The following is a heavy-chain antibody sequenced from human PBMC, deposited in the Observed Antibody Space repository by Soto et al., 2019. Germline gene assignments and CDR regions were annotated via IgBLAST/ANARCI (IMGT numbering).Heavy chain of an antibody. J-gene: IGHJ6*02. CDR3: AVHLGENYYTMDV. CDR1: GFTFSTFV. D-gene: IGHD3-10*01. Sequence: EVQLLESGGGWVQPGGSLRLSCAASGFTFSTFVMTWVRQVPGEGLEWISSITGSGKSAYYADSVKGRVTISRDNSKNTLYLKISSLGVDDTAVYHCAVHLGENYYTMDVWGQGTTVTVSS. V-gene: IGHV3-23*01. CDR2: ITGSGKSA.